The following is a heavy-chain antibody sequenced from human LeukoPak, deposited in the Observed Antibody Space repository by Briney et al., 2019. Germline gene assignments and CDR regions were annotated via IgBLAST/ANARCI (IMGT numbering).Heavy chain of an antibody. CDR2: ISADGQVT. J-gene: IGHJ4*02. V-gene: IGHV3-23*01. Sequence: PGGSLRLSCAGSGFAFGTYAMSWLRQAPGMGLEWVSSISADGQVTYHADSAEGQFTVSRDNSKSTLYLQLNSLRAEDTATYYCARDPYNTILYRLAHWGQGTLVTVSS. D-gene: IGHD3-10*01. CDR1: GFAFGTYA. CDR3: ARDPYNTILYRLAH.